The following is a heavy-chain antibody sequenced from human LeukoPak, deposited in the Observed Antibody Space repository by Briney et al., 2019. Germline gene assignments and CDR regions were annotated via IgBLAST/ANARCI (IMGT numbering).Heavy chain of an antibody. J-gene: IGHJ4*02. V-gene: IGHV1-69*13. D-gene: IGHD6-6*01. CDR3: ATFDSSSSGPFDY. Sequence: SVKVSCKASGGSFSDYGISWVRQAPGQGLEWMGGIIPVFGTTSDAQKFQVRVTITAEDSTSTAYMELSSLRSEDTAVYYCATFDSSSSGPFDYWGQGTLVSVSS. CDR1: GGSFSDYG. CDR2: IIPVFGTT.